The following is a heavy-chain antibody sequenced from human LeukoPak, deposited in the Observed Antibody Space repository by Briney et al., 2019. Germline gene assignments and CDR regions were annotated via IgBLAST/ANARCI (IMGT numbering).Heavy chain of an antibody. Sequence: SETLSLTCAVYGGSFSGYYWSWLRQPPGKGLEWIGEINHSGSTNYNPSLKSRVTISVDTSKNQFSLKLSSVTAADTAVYYCARGPDYGDYVPLRSFDYWGQGTLVTVSS. J-gene: IGHJ4*02. CDR3: ARGPDYGDYVPLRSFDY. CDR1: GGSFSGYY. V-gene: IGHV4-34*01. CDR2: INHSGST. D-gene: IGHD4-17*01.